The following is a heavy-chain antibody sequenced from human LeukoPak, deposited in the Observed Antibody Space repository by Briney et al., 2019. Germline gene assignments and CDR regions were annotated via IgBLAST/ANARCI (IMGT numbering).Heavy chain of an antibody. V-gene: IGHV3-21*03. CDR2: ISSSMAL. J-gene: IGHJ4*02. CDR3: ARSPDY. Sequence: GGSLRLSCEASGFTFSRYSMNWVRQAPGKGLEWVSSISSSMALYYADSVKGRFSISRDNAKNSLYLQMNSLRAEDTAVYYCARSPDYWGQGTLVTVSS. CDR1: GFTFSRYS.